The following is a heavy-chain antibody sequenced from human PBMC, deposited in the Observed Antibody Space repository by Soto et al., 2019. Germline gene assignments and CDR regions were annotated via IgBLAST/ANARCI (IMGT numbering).Heavy chain of an antibody. Sequence: QVQLVESGGGVVQPGRSLRLSCAVSGFTVSTYGMHWVRQSPGKGLEWVAVISRDGGTKYYADSVKGRFTITRDNYRNALCLEMNGLRGGDLAVYYCTGGVASGYWGQGTLVTVAS. CDR3: TGGVASGY. V-gene: IGHV3-30*03. D-gene: IGHD2-8*02. CDR2: ISRDGGTK. CDR1: GFTVSTYG. J-gene: IGHJ4*01.